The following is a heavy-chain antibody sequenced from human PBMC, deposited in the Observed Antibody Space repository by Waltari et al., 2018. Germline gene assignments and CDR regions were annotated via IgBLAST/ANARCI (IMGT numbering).Heavy chain of an antibody. V-gene: IGHV3-74*01. J-gene: IGHJ4*02. D-gene: IGHD6-19*01. Sequence: EVQLVESGGGLVQPGGCLRLSCAAYGFTFSHSWMYWVRQSPGKGLVWVSRISMDGSIVNYADSVKGRFTISRDNAKSTLFLQMNSLRVDDTALYYCVTTGVAGFYWGQGARVTVSS. CDR1: GFTFSHSW. CDR3: VTTGVAGFY. CDR2: ISMDGSIV.